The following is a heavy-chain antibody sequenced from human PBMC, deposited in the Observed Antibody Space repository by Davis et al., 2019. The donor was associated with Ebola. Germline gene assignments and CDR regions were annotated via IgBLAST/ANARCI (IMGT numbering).Heavy chain of an antibody. J-gene: IGHJ5*02. CDR1: GGSISSYS. D-gene: IGHD2-15*01. CDR2: FFYTGTT. Sequence: MPSETLSLTCTVSGGSISSYSWSWIRQPPGKGLEWIGYFFYTGTTNYNPSLNSRVTMSVDTSKNQFSLKLSSVTAADTAVYYCARHPGYCSGGSCYSAYWFDPWGQGTLVTVSS. V-gene: IGHV4-59*08. CDR3: ARHPGYCSGGSCYSAYWFDP.